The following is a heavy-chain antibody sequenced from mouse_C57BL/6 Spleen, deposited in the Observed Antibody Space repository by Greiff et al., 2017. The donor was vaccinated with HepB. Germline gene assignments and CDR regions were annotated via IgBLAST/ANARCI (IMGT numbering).Heavy chain of an antibody. D-gene: IGHD1-1*01. Sequence: QVQLQQPGAELVKPGASVKMSCKASGYTFTSYWITWVKQRPGQGLEWIGDIYPGSGSTNYNEKFKGKATLTADKSSSTAYIELRSLTSEDSAVYFCARDTTEDYWGQGTTLTVSS. CDR2: IYPGSGST. J-gene: IGHJ2*01. CDR1: GYTFTSYW. CDR3: ARDTTEDY. V-gene: IGHV1-55*01.